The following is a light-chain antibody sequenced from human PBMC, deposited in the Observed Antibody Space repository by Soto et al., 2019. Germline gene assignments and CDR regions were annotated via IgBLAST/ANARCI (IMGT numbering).Light chain of an antibody. CDR2: GAS. Sequence: EIVLTQSPGTLSLSPGERATLSCRASQSVSSSYLAWYQQKPGQAPRLLIYGASSRATGIPDRFSGSGSGTEFTLTISTLEPEDFAVYYCQQRSNWPWTFGQGTKVEIK. V-gene: IGKV3D-20*02. J-gene: IGKJ1*01. CDR1: QSVSSSY. CDR3: QQRSNWPWT.